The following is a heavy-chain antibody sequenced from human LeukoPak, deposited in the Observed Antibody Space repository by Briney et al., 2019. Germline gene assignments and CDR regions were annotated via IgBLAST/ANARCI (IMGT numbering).Heavy chain of an antibody. V-gene: IGHV4-34*01. Sequence: SETLSLTCAVYGGSFSGYYWSWIRQPPGKGLEWIGEINHSGSTNYNPSLKSRVTISVDTSKNQFSLKLSSVTAADTAVYYCARVYGVVEGTDFDYWGQGTLVTVSS. J-gene: IGHJ4*02. CDR2: INHSGST. CDR1: GGSFSGYY. D-gene: IGHD3-22*01. CDR3: ARVYGVVEGTDFDY.